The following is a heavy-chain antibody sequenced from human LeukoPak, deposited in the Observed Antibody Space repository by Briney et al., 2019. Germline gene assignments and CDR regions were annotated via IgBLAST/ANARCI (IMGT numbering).Heavy chain of an antibody. CDR2: IYYSGTT. CDR3: ARAAWRGTNSRDAFDI. D-gene: IGHD4/OR15-4a*01. V-gene: IGHV4-31*03. CDR1: GGSISSGGDY. Sequence: PSETLSLTCTVSGGSISSGGDYWSWIRQRPEKGLEWIGYIYYSGTTYYNPSLKSRITISVDTSKNQFSLKLSSVTAADTAVYYCARAAWRGTNSRDAFDIWGQGTMVTVSS. J-gene: IGHJ3*02.